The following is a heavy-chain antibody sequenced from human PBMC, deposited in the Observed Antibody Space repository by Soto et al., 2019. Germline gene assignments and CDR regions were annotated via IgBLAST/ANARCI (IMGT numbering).Heavy chain of an antibody. CDR2: ISDDGSNK. Sequence: QVHLVESGGGVVQPGKSLRLSCAASGFTFSSYGMHWVRQAPGKGLEWVAVISDDGSNKYYIDSVKGRFTISRDNSNNTLYLHMNSLRAEDTAVYYCTKGRYFDLLPYYFDYWGQGTLVTVSS. CDR1: GFTFSSYG. D-gene: IGHD3-9*01. J-gene: IGHJ4*02. CDR3: TKGRYFDLLPYYFDY. V-gene: IGHV3-30*18.